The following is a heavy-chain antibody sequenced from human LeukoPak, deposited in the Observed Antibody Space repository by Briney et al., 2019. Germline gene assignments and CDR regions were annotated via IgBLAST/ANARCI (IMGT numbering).Heavy chain of an antibody. J-gene: IGHJ5*02. CDR2: IYYSGST. D-gene: IGHD6-6*01. CDR1: GGSISSSSYY. V-gene: IGHV4-39*07. CDR3: AREGSIAARPVTGWFDP. Sequence: PSETLSLTCTVSGGSISSSSYYWGWIRQPPGKGLEWIGSIYYSGSTYYNPSLKSRVTMSVDTSKNQFSLKLSSVTAADTAVYYCAREGSIAARPVTGWFDPWGQGTLVTVSS.